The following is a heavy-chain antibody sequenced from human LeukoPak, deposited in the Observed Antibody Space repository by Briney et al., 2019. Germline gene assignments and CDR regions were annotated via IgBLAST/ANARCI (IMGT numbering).Heavy chain of an antibody. D-gene: IGHD4-17*01. J-gene: IGHJ3*02. CDR3: ARNPDDDYGDLHAFDI. Sequence: SVKVSCKASGGTFSSYAISWVRQAPGQGLEWMGRIIPIFGTANYAQKFQGRVTITTDESTSTAYMELSSLRSEDTAVYYCARNPDDDYGDLHAFDIWGQGTMVTVSS. CDR2: IIPIFGTA. V-gene: IGHV1-69*05. CDR1: GGTFSSYA.